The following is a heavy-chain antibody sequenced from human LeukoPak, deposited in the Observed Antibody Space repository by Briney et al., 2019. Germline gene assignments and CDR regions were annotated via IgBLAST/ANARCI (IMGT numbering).Heavy chain of an antibody. CDR1: GFTFGSDT. CDR3: SKHWGYSFLYSGL. J-gene: IGHJ2*01. V-gene: IGHV3-21*04. CDR2: ISSSSSYI. Sequence: TGGSLRHSCAASGFTFGSDTMHWVRQAPGKGLEWVSSISSSSSYIYYADSVKGRFTISRDNAKNSLYLQMSSLRAEYTAVYYCSKHWGYSFLYSGLWGRGTLVTVSS. D-gene: IGHD7-27*01.